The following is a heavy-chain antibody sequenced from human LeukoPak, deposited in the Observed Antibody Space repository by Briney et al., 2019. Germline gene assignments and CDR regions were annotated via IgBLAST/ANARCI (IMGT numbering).Heavy chain of an antibody. Sequence: GGSLRLSCAASGFTFSSYGMSWVRQAPGKGLEWVSAISGSGGSTYYADSVKGRFTISRDNAKNSLYLQMNSLRAEDTAVYYCARDKEGGNDYWGQGTLVTVSS. CDR2: ISGSGGST. D-gene: IGHD1-26*01. CDR3: ARDKEGGNDY. CDR1: GFTFSSYG. V-gene: IGHV3-23*01. J-gene: IGHJ4*02.